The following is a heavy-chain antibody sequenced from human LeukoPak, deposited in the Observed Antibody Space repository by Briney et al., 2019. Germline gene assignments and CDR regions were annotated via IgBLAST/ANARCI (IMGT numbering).Heavy chain of an antibody. Sequence: GESLKISCKGSGYSFTSYWIGRVRQMPGKGLEWTGIIHPGDSDTRYSPSFQGQVTISADRSISTAYLQWSSLKASDTAMYYCARRYGSGTYLFDYWGQGTLVTVSS. D-gene: IGHD3-10*01. CDR2: IHPGDSDT. CDR1: GYSFTSYW. V-gene: IGHV5-51*01. CDR3: ARRYGSGTYLFDY. J-gene: IGHJ4*02.